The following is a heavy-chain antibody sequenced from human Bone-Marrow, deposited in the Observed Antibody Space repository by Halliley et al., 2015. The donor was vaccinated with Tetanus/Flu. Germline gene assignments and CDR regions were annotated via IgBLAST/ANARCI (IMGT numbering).Heavy chain of an antibody. CDR3: AIGLFDWRVPDGY. CDR1: GFTFSNYE. CDR2: SDTVGTI. Sequence: SLRLSCAASGFTFSNYEMHWFRQAPGKGLEWVSYSDTVGTILYADSVKGRFTISRDNAKNSLYLQMNSLRAEDTAVYYCAIGLFDWRVPDGYWGQGTLVTVSS. J-gene: IGHJ4*02. D-gene: IGHD3-9*01. V-gene: IGHV3-48*03.